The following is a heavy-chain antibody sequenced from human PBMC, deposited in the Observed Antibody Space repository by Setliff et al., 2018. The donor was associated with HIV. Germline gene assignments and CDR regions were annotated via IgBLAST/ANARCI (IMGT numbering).Heavy chain of an antibody. J-gene: IGHJ6*02. CDR3: AKDLGVSYYNFWSNYYGMDV. CDR2: IWYDGSNK. Sequence: GGSLRLSCAASGFTFSSYGMHWVRQAPGKGLEWVAVIWYDGSNKYYADSVKGRFTLSRDNSKNTLYLQMSSLRAEDTAVYYCAKDLGVSYYNFWSNYYGMDVWGQGTTVTVSS. CDR1: GFTFSSYG. D-gene: IGHD3-3*01. V-gene: IGHV3-33*03.